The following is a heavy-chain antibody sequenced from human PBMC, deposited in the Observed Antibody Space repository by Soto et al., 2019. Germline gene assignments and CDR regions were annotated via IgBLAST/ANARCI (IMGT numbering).Heavy chain of an antibody. V-gene: IGHV3-23*01. J-gene: IGHJ4*02. D-gene: IGHD3-9*01. CDR3: TQDGGSRDWLTVN. CDR2: ITGGGDNT. Sequence: EVQLLESGGDLVQPGGSRRLSCAASGFTFTSYAMSWIRRAPGKGLEWVSAITGGGDNTYYADSVKGRFTISRDNSKNTLYLQMNSLRAEDTAFYYCTQDGGSRDWLTVNWGQGTLVTVSS. CDR1: GFTFTSYA.